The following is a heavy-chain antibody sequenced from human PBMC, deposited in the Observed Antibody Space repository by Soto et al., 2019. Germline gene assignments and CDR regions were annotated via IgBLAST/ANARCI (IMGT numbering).Heavy chain of an antibody. V-gene: IGHV3-23*01. CDR3: AKYSHMVRGAPFDY. D-gene: IGHD3-10*01. CDR1: GFTFSSYA. Sequence: GGSLRLSCAASGFTFSSYAISWVRQAPGKGLEWVSAISGSGGSTYYADSVKGRFTISRDNSKNTLYLQMNSLRAEDTAVYYCAKYSHMVRGAPFDYWGQGTLVTVSS. CDR2: ISGSGGST. J-gene: IGHJ4*02.